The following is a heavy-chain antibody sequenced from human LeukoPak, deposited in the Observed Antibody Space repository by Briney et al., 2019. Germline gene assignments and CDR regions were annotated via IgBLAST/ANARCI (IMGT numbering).Heavy chain of an antibody. Sequence: GGSLRLSCAASGFTFSSYAMSWVRQAPGKGLEWVSAISGSGRSTFYADSVKGRFTISRDNSKNTLYLQMNSLRAEDTAVYYCAKDSTAIPVDYWGQGTLVTVSS. CDR2: ISGSGRST. V-gene: IGHV3-23*01. CDR1: GFTFSSYA. J-gene: IGHJ4*02. CDR3: AKDSTAIPVDY. D-gene: IGHD2-21*02.